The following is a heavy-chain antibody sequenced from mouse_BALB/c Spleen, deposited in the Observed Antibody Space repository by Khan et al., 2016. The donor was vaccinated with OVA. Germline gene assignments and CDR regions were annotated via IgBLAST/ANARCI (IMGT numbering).Heavy chain of an antibody. D-gene: IGHD2-1*01. CDR2: IYPFNDDT. Sequence: VQLKQSGPELVKPGASVKMSCKASGYTFTSYVMHWVKQKLGLGLEWIGYIYPFNDDTKHNENFNGKATLTPDKSTRTAYMELSSLTSEDSAVACGPRGGNYCVTFEYGGQGTLVPGSA. CDR1: GYTFTSYV. V-gene: IGHV1S136*01. J-gene: IGHJ3*01. CDR3: PRGGNYCVTFEY.